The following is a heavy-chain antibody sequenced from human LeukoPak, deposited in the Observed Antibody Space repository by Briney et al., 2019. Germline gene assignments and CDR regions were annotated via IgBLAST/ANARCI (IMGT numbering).Heavy chain of an antibody. Sequence: GGSLRLSCAASGFTFSRYWMSWVRQAPGEGLEWVANMKQDGTEKYYVDSVKGRFSISRDNAKNSLYLQMNALRAEDTAVYYCARDVRPDYWGQGTLVTVST. CDR3: ARDVRPDY. CDR2: MKQDGTEK. CDR1: GFTFSRYW. J-gene: IGHJ4*02. D-gene: IGHD6-6*01. V-gene: IGHV3-7*04.